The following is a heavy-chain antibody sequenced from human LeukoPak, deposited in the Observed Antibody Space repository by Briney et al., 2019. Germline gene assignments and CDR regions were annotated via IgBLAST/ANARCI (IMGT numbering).Heavy chain of an antibody. CDR1: GFTFNNYG. V-gene: IGHV3-30*02. CDR3: AKGLGWSALDH. Sequence: PGGSLRLSCATSGFTFNNYGMHWVRRAPGKGLEWVTFIEYNGINKYYRDSVKGRFTISTDSSKNTVYLQMNNLRIEDTAVYYCAKGLGWSALDHWGQGTLVTVSS. J-gene: IGHJ4*02. D-gene: IGHD3-3*01. CDR2: IEYNGINK.